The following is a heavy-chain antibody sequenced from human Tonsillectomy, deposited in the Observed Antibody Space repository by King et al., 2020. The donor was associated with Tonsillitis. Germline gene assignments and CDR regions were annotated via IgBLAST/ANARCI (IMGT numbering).Heavy chain of an antibody. CDR3: ARGLQIGSASWLDP. CDR1: GYTFTSYA. D-gene: IGHD2-15*01. J-gene: IGHJ5*02. CDR2: INTNTGNP. Sequence: QLVQSGSELKKPGASVKVSCKASGYTFTSYAINWVRQAPGQGLEWMGWINTNTGNPTYAQGFTGRFVFSLDTSVSTAFLQISSLKAEETAVYYCARGLQIGSASWLDPWGQGTLVTVSS. V-gene: IGHV7-4-1*02.